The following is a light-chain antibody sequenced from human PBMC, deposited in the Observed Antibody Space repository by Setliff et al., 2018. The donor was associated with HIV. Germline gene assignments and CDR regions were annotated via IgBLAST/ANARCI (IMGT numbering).Light chain of an antibody. CDR3: YSYASSLTSWV. Sequence: QSALTQPPSASGSPGQSITISCTGTSNDVGRFNLVSWYQQHPGKAPKLIIYEGNRWPSGGSDHFSGSYSGNTASLTISGLQAEDEADYYCYSYASSLTSWVFGGGTKVTVL. CDR1: SNDVGRFNL. V-gene: IGLV2-23*01. CDR2: EGN. J-gene: IGLJ3*02.